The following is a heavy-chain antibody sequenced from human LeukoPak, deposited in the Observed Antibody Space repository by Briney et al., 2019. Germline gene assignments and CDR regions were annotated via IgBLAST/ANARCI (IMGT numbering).Heavy chain of an antibody. CDR2: IKKDGSEK. J-gene: IGHJ6*02. CDR1: GFTFSSYA. CDR3: ARGHYGMDV. V-gene: IGHV3-7*01. Sequence: GGSLRLSCAASGFTFSSYAMSWVRQAPGKGLEWVANIKKDGSEKYYVDSVKGRFTISRDNVKNSLYLQMNSLRAEDTAVYSCARGHYGMDVWGQGTTVTVSS.